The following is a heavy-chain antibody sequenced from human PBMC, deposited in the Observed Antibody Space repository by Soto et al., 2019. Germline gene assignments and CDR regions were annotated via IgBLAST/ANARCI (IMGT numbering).Heavy chain of an antibody. V-gene: IGHV3-23*01. D-gene: IGHD3-10*01. CDR3: AKDRRYEGSGNHLSGLDV. CDR2: ISGSAAST. CDR1: GFTFNNFA. Sequence: EVQLLESGGGLVQPGGSLRLSCAASGFTFNNFAMNWVRQAPGKGLQWVSTISGSAASTFYADSVKGRFTISRDHLKNTLFRQRNSLRVEDTARYYCAKDRRYEGSGNHLSGLDVWGQGTMVTVSS. J-gene: IGHJ3*01.